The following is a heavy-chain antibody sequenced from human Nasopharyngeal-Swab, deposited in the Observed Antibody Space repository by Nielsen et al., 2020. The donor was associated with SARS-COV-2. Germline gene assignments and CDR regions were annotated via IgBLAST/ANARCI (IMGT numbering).Heavy chain of an antibody. CDR3: ARGHRSISMIVVVIATAHFYFDS. D-gene: IGHD3-22*01. V-gene: IGHV4-34*01. J-gene: IGHJ4*02. CDR2: INHSGTT. CDR1: GGSFSGYY. Sequence: GSLRLSCAVYGGSFSGYYWSWIRQPPGKGLEWIGEINHSGTTGYNPSLKSRVTISSDTSKNQFSLKLSSVTAADTAVYYCARGHRSISMIVVVIATAHFYFDSWGRGTLVTVTS.